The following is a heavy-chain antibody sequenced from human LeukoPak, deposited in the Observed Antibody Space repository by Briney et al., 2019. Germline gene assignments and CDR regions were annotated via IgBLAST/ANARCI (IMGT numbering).Heavy chain of an antibody. CDR3: ARYGSGSYWYFDL. Sequence: KPGGSLRLSCAASGSTFSDYYMSWIRRAPGKGLEWVSYISSSSTYTKYADSVKGRFAISRDNAKNSLYLQMDSLRAEDTAVYYCARYGSGSYWYFDLWGRGTQVTVSS. J-gene: IGHJ2*01. CDR1: GSTFSDYY. CDR2: ISSSSTYT. D-gene: IGHD3-10*01. V-gene: IGHV3-11*03.